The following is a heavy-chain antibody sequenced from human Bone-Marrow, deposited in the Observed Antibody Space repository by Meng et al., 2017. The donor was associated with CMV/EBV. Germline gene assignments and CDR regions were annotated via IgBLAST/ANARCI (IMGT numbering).Heavy chain of an antibody. CDR1: GFTFRRYA. CDR3: AKEGPYSSGWLDP. J-gene: IGHJ5*02. D-gene: IGHD6-19*01. CDR2: ISGSGGST. Sequence: CAASGFTFRRYAMGWVRQAPGKGLEWVSAISGSGGSTYYADSVKGRFTISRDNSKNTLYLQMNSLRAEDTAVYYCAKEGPYSSGWLDPWGQGTLVTVSS. V-gene: IGHV3-23*01.